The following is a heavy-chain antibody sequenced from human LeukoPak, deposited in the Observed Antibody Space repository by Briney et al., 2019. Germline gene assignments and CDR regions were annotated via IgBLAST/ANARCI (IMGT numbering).Heavy chain of an antibody. CDR1: GGSISSYS. V-gene: IGHV4-59*01. CDR3: ALHYYDSSNYSDF. D-gene: IGHD3-22*01. CDR2: IYYSGST. Sequence: SETLSLTCTVSGGSISSYSCSWIRQPPGKGLEWIGYIYYSGSTKYNPSLQSRVTISVDTSKNQFSLKLSSVTAADTAVYYCALHYYDSSNYSDFWGQGTLVTVSS. J-gene: IGHJ4*02.